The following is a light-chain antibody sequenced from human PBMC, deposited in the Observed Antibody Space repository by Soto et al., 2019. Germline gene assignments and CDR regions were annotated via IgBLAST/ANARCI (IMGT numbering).Light chain of an antibody. CDR2: AAS. J-gene: IGKJ5*01. Sequence: IQLTQSAASLSASVGDRVTITCRASQGISSSLAWYQQKPGKAPKLLIYAASTLQTGVPSRFSGAGSGTDFTLTISSLQPEDFATYYCQQLHGYPITFGQGTRLENK. V-gene: IGKV1-9*01. CDR1: QGISSS. CDR3: QQLHGYPIT.